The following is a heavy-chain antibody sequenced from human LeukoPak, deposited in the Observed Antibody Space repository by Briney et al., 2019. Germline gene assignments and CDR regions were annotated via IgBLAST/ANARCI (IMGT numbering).Heavy chain of an antibody. CDR2: IIPIFGTA. CDR1: GGTFSSYA. CDR3: AIQREIGAFDI. V-gene: IGHV1-69*01. J-gene: IGHJ3*02. Sequence: SVKVSCKASGGTFSSYAISWVREAPGQGLEWMGGIIPIFGTANYAQKFQGRVTITADESTSTAYMELSSLRSEDTAVYYCAIQREIGAFDIWGQGTMVTVSS.